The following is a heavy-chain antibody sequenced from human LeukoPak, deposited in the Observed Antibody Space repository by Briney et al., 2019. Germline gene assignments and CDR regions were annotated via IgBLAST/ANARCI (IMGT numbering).Heavy chain of an antibody. J-gene: IGHJ4*02. CDR2: IYYSGST. Sequence: PSETLSLTCTVSGGSISSYYWSWIRQPPGKGLEWIGYIYYSGSTNYNPSLKSRVTISVDTSKNQFPLKLSSVTAADTAVYYCATGAPTSYSLAYWGQGTLVTVSS. CDR1: GGSISSYY. V-gene: IGHV4-59*08. CDR3: ATGAPTSYSLAY. D-gene: IGHD6-13*01.